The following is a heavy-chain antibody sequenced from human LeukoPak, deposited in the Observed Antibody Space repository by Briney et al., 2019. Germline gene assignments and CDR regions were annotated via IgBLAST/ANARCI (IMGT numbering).Heavy chain of an antibody. CDR2: INYSGST. CDR3: ARGRIRLSYTSSWYNY. J-gene: IGHJ4*02. V-gene: IGHV4-39*07. D-gene: IGHD6-13*01. CDR1: GGSISSSSYC. Sequence: SETLSLTCTVSGGSISSSSYCWGWIRQPPGKGLEWIGSINYSGSTYYNPSLKSRVTISVDTSKKQFSLKLTSVTVADTAVYYCARGRIRLSYTSSWYNYWGQGILVTVSS.